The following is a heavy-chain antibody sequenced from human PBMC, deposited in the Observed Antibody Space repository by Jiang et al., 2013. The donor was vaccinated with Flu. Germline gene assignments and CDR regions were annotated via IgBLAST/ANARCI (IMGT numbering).Heavy chain of an antibody. D-gene: IGHD3-22*01. V-gene: IGHV4-39*01. Sequence: GSGLVKPSETLSLTCTVSGGSISSSSYYWGWIRQPPGKGLEWIGSIYYSGSTYYNPSLKSRVTISVDTSKNQFSLKLSSVTAADTAVYYCARRTRYYDSSGYYYVGVGADYWGQGTLVTVSS. J-gene: IGHJ4*02. CDR3: ARRTRYYDSSGYYYVGVGADY. CDR1: GGSISSSSYY. CDR2: IYYSGST.